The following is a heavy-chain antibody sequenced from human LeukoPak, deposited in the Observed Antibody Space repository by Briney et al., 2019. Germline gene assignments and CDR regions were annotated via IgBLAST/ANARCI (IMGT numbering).Heavy chain of an antibody. CDR1: GGSISSGDYY. CDR2: IYYSGST. J-gene: IGHJ4*02. Sequence: SETLSLTCTVSGGSISSGDYYWSWIRQPPGKGLEWIGYIYYSGSTYYNPSLKSRVTISVDTSKNQFSLKLSSVTAADTAVHYCARVRIAVAGTPRTFDYWGQGTLVTVSS. D-gene: IGHD6-19*01. V-gene: IGHV4-30-4*01. CDR3: ARVRIAVAGTPRTFDY.